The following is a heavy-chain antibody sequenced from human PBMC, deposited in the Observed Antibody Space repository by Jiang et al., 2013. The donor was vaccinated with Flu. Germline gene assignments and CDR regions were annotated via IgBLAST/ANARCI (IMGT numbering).Heavy chain of an antibody. CDR1: GFTFSSYA. V-gene: IGHV3-30-3*01. CDR3: ARESHALLFAFDI. J-gene: IGHJ3*02. Sequence: QLVESGGGVVQPGRSLRLSCAASGFTFSSYAMHWVRQAPGKGLEWVAVISYDGSNKYYADSVKGRFTISRDNSKNTLYLQMNSLRAEDTAVYYCARESHALLFAFDIWGQGTMVTVSS. D-gene: IGHD1-26*01. CDR2: ISYDGSNK.